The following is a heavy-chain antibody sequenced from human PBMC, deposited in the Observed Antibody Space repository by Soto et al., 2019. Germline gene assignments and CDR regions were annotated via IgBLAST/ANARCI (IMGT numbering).Heavy chain of an antibody. V-gene: IGHV4-34*01. CDR1: GGSFSGYY. CDR2: INHSGST. CDR3: ARNGPNWFDP. J-gene: IGHJ5*02. Sequence: SETLSLTCAVYGGSFSGYYWSWIRQPPGKGLEWIGEINHSGSTNYNPSLKSRVTISVDTSKNQFSLKLSSVTAADTAVYYCARNGPNWFDPWGQGTLVTVLL.